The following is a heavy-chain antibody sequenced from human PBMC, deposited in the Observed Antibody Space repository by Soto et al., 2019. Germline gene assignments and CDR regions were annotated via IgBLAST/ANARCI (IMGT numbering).Heavy chain of an antibody. Sequence: EVQLVESGGGLVQPGGSLRLSCAASGFTFSSYAMHWVRQAPGKGLEYVSVINSNGGSTDYANSVKGRFTISRDNSKNTLYLQMGSLRAVDMAVYYCARTSGYAFDYWRRGTLVTVSS. CDR1: GFTFSSYA. J-gene: IGHJ4*02. V-gene: IGHV3-64*01. CDR2: INSNGGST. CDR3: ARTSGYAFDY. D-gene: IGHD5-12*01.